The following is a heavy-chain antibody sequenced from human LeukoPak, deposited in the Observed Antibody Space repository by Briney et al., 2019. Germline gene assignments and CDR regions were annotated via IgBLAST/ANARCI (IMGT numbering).Heavy chain of an antibody. D-gene: IGHD6-19*01. Sequence: SETLSLTCAVSGYSISSGYYWGWIRPPPGKGLEWIGSIYHSGSTYYNPSLKSRVTISVDTSKNQFSLKLSSVSAADTAVYYCARDTVAGSDFDYWGQGTLVTVSS. CDR1: GYSISSGYY. J-gene: IGHJ4*02. V-gene: IGHV4-38-2*02. CDR2: IYHSGST. CDR3: ARDTVAGSDFDY.